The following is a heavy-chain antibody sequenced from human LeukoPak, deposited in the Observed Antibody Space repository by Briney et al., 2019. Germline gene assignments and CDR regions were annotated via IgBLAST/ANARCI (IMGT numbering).Heavy chain of an antibody. CDR1: GFTFDDYG. CDR3: TRDLSIRSHYYDSSGYYY. V-gene: IGHV3-20*04. J-gene: IGHJ4*02. CDR2: INWNGGNT. D-gene: IGHD3-22*01. Sequence: GGSLRLSCAASGFTFDDYGMSWVRQAPGKGLEWVSGINWNGGNTAFADSVKGRFTISRDDSKSIAYLQMNSLKTEDTAVYYCTRDLSIRSHYYDSSGYYYWGQGTLVTVSS.